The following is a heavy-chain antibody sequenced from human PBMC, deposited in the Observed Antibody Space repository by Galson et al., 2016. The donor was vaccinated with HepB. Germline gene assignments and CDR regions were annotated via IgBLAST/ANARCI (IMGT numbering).Heavy chain of an antibody. V-gene: IGHV3-30*18. J-gene: IGHJ4*02. CDR1: GFSFGSYA. D-gene: IGHD6-25*01. CDR3: AKPGYSSGLYHLYFQW. CDR2: MSYDGNEK. Sequence: LRLSCAASGFSFGSYAMHWVRQAPGKGLEWVAVMSYDGNEKYYGDSVKGRFTISRDNSKNTLYLQMSSLRAEDTAVYYCAKPGYSSGLYHLYFQWWGQGTPVTVSA.